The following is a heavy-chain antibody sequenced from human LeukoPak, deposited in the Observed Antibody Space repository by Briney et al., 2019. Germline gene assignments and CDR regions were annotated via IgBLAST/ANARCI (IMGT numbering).Heavy chain of an antibody. V-gene: IGHV3-21*01. CDR3: ARDRGTMVRGVNIPFDYFDY. CDR2: ISSSSSSYI. D-gene: IGHD3-10*01. Sequence: PGGSLRLSCAAPGFTFSSYSMNWVRQAPGKGLEWVSSISSSSSSYIYYADSVKGRFTISRDNAKNSLYLQMNSLRAEDTAVYYCARDRGTMVRGVNIPFDYFDYWGQGTLVTVSS. CDR1: GFTFSSYS. J-gene: IGHJ4*02.